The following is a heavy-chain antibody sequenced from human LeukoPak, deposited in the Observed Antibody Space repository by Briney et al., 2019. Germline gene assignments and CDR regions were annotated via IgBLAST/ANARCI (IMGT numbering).Heavy chain of an antibody. D-gene: IGHD1-14*01. V-gene: IGHV4-4*02. CDR1: GGSISSSNW. CDR3: ARADRGEPRDDAFDI. J-gene: IGHJ3*02. CDR2: IYHSGST. Sequence: SETLSLTCAVSGGSISSSNWWNWVRQPPGKGLEWIGEIYHSGSTNYNPSLKSRVTVSIDKSKNQFSLKLSSVTAADTAVYYCARADRGEPRDDAFDIWGQGTMVTVSS.